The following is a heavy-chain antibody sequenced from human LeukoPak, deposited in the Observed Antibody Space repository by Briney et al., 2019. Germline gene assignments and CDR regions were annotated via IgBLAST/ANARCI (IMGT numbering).Heavy chain of an antibody. Sequence: GQSLRLSCAAAGFTFSSYWMTWVRQAPGRGLQWVSNIKEDGSEIYYVDSVKGRFTISRDNAKNSLYLQMNSLRAEDTALYYRTKGVYSYPSWGQGTLVTVPS. CDR2: IKEDGSEI. V-gene: IGHV3-7*01. CDR1: GFTFSSYW. CDR3: TKGVYSYPS. J-gene: IGHJ5*02. D-gene: IGHD3-16*01.